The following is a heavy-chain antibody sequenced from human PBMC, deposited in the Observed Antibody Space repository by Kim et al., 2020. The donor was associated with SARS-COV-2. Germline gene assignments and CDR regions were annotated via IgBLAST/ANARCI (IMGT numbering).Heavy chain of an antibody. J-gene: IGHJ3*02. Sequence: NYNPPLKSQVTISVDTSKNQFSLKLSSVTAADTAVYYCAREGVSRTSAFDIWGQGTMVTVSS. V-gene: IGHV4-59*01. CDR3: AREGVSRTSAFDI. D-gene: IGHD3-16*01.